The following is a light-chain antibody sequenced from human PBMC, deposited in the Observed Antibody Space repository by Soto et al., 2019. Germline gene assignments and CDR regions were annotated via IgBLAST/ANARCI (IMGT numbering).Light chain of an antibody. V-gene: IGKV1-5*01. Sequence: DIQMTQSPSTLSASVGDRVTSTCRASQSISSWLAWYQQKPGKAPKLLIYDASSLQSGVPSRFSGSGSGTEFTLTIDSRQPDDFATYYCQQYNSYSLWTFGQGTKVEIK. CDR2: DAS. J-gene: IGKJ1*01. CDR1: QSISSW. CDR3: QQYNSYSLWT.